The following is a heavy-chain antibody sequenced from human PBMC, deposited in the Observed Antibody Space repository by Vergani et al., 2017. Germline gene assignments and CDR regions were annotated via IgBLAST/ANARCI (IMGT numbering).Heavy chain of an antibody. V-gene: IGHV1-69*13. J-gene: IGHJ6*02. CDR3: AGGGLDSGRWATGYGMDV. Sequence: QVQLVQSGAEVKKPGSSVKVSCKASGGTFSSYAISWVRQAPGQGLEWMGRIIPIFGTANYAQKFQGRVTIAPDESTSTAYMELSSLRSEDTAVYYCAGGGLDSGRWATGYGMDVWGQGTTVTVSS. CDR2: IIPIFGTA. D-gene: IGHD1-26*01. CDR1: GGTFSSYA.